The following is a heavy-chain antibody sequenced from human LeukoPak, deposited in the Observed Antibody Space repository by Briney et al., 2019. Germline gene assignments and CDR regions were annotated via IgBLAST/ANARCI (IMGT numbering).Heavy chain of an antibody. CDR1: GFTFSSDS. J-gene: IGHJ4*02. Sequence: PGGSLRLSCAASGFTFSSDSMNWVRQAPGKGLEWVSSISSTSGFISYADSVKGQFTISRDNAKSSLYLQMNSLRAEDTALYYCARVHSGYGPDYIDHWGQGTPVTVSS. CDR2: ISSTSGFI. CDR3: ARVHSGYGPDYIDH. D-gene: IGHD5-12*01. V-gene: IGHV3-21*06.